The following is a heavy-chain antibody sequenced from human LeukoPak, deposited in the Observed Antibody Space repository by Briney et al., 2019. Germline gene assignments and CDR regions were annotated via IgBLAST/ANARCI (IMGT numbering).Heavy chain of an antibody. D-gene: IGHD3-10*01. CDR1: GFTFSSYA. V-gene: IGHV3-30*04. CDR2: ISYDGSNK. CDR3: ARDRLHGSGSLEDY. Sequence: GGSLRLSCAASGFTFSSYAMHWVRQAPGKGLEWVAVISYDGSNKYYADSVKGRFTISRDNSKNTLYLQMNSLRAEGTAVYYCARDRLHGSGSLEDYWGQGTLVTVSS. J-gene: IGHJ4*02.